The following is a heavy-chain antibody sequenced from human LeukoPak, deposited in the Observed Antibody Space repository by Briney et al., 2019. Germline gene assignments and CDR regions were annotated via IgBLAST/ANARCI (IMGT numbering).Heavy chain of an antibody. V-gene: IGHV3-23*01. CDR2: ISGGNGNTYYA. CDR1: GFPFSSYA. Sequence: GGSLRLSCAASGFPFSSYAMSWVRQSPGKGLEWVSAISGGNGNTYYAYYADSVRGRFTISRDSSKNTLYLQMNSLRAEDTAVYYCAKFYGILSGYFDYWGQGTLVTVSS. D-gene: IGHD3-9*01. J-gene: IGHJ4*02. CDR3: AKFYGILSGYFDY.